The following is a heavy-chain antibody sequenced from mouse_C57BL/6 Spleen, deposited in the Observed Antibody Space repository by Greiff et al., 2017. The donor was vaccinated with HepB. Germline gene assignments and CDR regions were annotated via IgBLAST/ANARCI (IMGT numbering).Heavy chain of an antibody. CDR1: GYTFTSYW. D-gene: IGHD2-4*01. CDR3: AREGLRRGYFDY. CDR2: IDPSDSYT. V-gene: IGHV1-50*01. Sequence: QVHVKQPGAELVKPGASVKLSCKASGYTFTSYWMQWVKQRPGQGLEWIGEIDPSDSYTNYNQKFKGKATLTVDTSSSTAYMQLSSLTSEDSAVYYCAREGLRRGYFDYWGQGTTLTVSS. J-gene: IGHJ2*01.